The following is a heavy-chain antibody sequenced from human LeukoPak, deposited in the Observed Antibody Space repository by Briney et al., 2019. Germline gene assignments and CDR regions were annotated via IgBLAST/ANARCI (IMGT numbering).Heavy chain of an antibody. CDR2: ISAYNGNT. J-gene: IGHJ6*02. D-gene: IGHD6-19*01. Sequence: PLASVTVSCKASGYTFTSYGISWVRQAPGQGLEWMGWISAYNGNTNYAQKLQGRVTMTTDTSTSTAYMELRSLRSDDTAVYYCARDVLSIAVAGKTYYYYGMDVWGQGTTVTVSS. CDR3: ARDVLSIAVAGKTYYYYGMDV. V-gene: IGHV1-18*01. CDR1: GYTFTSYG.